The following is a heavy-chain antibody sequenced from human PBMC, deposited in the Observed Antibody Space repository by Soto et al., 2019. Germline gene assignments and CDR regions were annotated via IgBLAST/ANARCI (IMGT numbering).Heavy chain of an antibody. CDR2: ISGSGGST. V-gene: IGHV3-23*01. CDR1: GFTFSSYA. Sequence: GGSLRLSCAASGFTFSSYAMSWVRQAPGKGLEWVSAISGSGGSTYYADSVKGRFTISRDNSKNTLYLQMNSLRSEDTAVFYCAKTQDGYNYYYDYWGQGTLVTVSS. D-gene: IGHD5-12*01. CDR3: AKTQDGYNYYYDY. J-gene: IGHJ4*02.